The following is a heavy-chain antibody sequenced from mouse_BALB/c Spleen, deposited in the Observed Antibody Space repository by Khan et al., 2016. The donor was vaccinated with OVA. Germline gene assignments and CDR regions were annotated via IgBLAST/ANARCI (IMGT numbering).Heavy chain of an antibody. CDR1: GYTFTSYT. J-gene: IGHJ3*01. V-gene: IGHV1-4*01. CDR3: VSDGAYHRYDCCFAY. CDR2: INPSNGYT. D-gene: IGHD2-14*01. Sequence: QVQLKESGAELARPGASVKLSCKASGYTFTSYTIHWIKLRPGQGLVWIGYINPSNGYTNYNQKFKDKATLTAEKSYTTAYMQLSSLTSDDSAVEYCVSDGAYHRYDCCFAYWGQGTLVTVSA.